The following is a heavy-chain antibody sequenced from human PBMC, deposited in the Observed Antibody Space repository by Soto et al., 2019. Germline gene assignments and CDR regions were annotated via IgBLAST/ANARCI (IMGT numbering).Heavy chain of an antibody. CDR3: AKDLMTVSSNIVAKNTNREGEY. J-gene: IGHJ4*02. Sequence: GSIRLCCQASGFTCPSYSMSRVRQAPGKGLEWVSAISGSGGSTYYADSVKGRFTISRDNSKNTLYLQMNSLRAEDTAVYYCAKDLMTVSSNIVAKNTNREGEYWGQGTLVTVSA. CDR2: ISGSGGST. CDR1: GFTCPSYS. D-gene: IGHD5-12*01. V-gene: IGHV3-23*01.